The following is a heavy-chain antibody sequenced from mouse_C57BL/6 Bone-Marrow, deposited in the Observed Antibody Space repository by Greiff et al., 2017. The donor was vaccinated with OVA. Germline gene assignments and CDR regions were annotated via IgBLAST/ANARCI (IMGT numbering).Heavy chain of an antibody. J-gene: IGHJ3*01. V-gene: IGHV3-6*01. CDR1: GYSFTSGYY. CDR2: ISYDGSN. Sequence: EVQLQQSGPGLVKPSPSLSLTCSVTGYSFTSGYYWNWIRQFPGNKLEWMGYISYDGSNNYNPSLKNRISFTRDTSQNQFFLKLNSVTTEDTATYYCAREDPGWFADWGQGTLVTVSA. CDR3: AREDPGWFAD.